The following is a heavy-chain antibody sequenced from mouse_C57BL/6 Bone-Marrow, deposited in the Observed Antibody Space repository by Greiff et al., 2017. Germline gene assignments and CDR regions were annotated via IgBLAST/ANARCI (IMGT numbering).Heavy chain of an antibody. CDR2: IYPTCGRT. V-gene: IGHV1-55*01. D-gene: IGHD4-1*01. CDR1: GYTFTSYW. J-gene: IGHJ2*01. CDR3: ARSGPLGRSFDY. Sequence: QVQLKQPGAELVKPGASVKMSCKASGYTFTSYWINWVKQRPGQGLEWIGVIYPTCGRTNYNEKFKSKAILTVDPSSNTAYMQLSSLTSEDSAVFYCARSGPLGRSFDYWGQGTTLTVSS.